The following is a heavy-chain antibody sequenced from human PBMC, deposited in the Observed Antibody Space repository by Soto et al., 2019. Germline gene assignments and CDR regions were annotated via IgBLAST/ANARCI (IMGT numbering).Heavy chain of an antibody. Sequence: GGSLRLSCAASGFTFSNYAMSWVRQAPEKGLEWVSAISGSGGITYHADSVKGRFAISRDNSKNTLYLQMNSLRAEDTAIYYCATTPLGYCSSTSCYDVDHWGQGTLVTVYS. V-gene: IGHV3-23*01. CDR2: ISGSGGIT. J-gene: IGHJ4*02. CDR3: ATTPLGYCSSTSCYDVDH. D-gene: IGHD2-2*03. CDR1: GFTFSNYA.